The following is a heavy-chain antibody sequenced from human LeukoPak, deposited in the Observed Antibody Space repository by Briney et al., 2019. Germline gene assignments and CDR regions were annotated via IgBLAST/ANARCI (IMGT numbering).Heavy chain of an antibody. Sequence: SETLSLTCTVSGGSISSYYWSWIRQPPGKGLEWSGYIYTSGSTNYNPSLKSRVTISVDTSKNQFSLKLSSVTAADTAVYYCARMSWYFGRHYYYYMDVWGKGTTVTVSS. CDR1: GGSISSYY. D-gene: IGHD6-13*01. J-gene: IGHJ6*03. CDR2: IYTSGST. V-gene: IGHV4-4*09. CDR3: ARMSWYFGRHYYYYMDV.